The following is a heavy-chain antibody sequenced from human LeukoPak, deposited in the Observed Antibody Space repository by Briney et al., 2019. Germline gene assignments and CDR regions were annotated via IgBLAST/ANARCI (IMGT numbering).Heavy chain of an antibody. J-gene: IGHJ4*02. CDR2: IYYSGST. D-gene: IGHD4-11*01. V-gene: IGHV4-31*03. Sequence: SETLSLTCTVSGGSISSGGYYWSWIRQYSGKGLEWIGYIYYSGSTYYNPSLKSRVTISVDTSKNQFSLKLSSVTAADTAVYYCARASRSLQADYWGQGTLVTVSS. CDR1: GGSISSGGYY. CDR3: ARASRSLQADY.